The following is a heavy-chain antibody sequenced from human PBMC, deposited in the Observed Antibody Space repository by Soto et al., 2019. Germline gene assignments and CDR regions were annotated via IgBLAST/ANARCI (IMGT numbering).Heavy chain of an antibody. CDR2: ISRDGSNK. Sequence: GALRLSCAASGFTFSSYGMHWVRQAPGKGLEWVAFISRDGSNKYYADSVKGRFTISRDNSKNTMYQQMDSLRAEDTAVYYCAKDIGILTGYKVIDYWGQGTLVTVSS. V-gene: IGHV3-30*18. CDR1: GFTFSSYG. D-gene: IGHD3-9*01. J-gene: IGHJ4*02. CDR3: AKDIGILTGYKVIDY.